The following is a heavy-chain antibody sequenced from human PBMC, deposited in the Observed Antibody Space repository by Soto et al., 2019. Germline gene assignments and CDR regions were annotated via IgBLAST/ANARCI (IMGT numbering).Heavy chain of an antibody. J-gene: IGHJ5*02. CDR2: IDPSDSQT. Sequence: GESLKISCKGSGYSFAGYWITWVRQKPGKGLEWMGRIDPSDSQTYYSPSFRGHVTISVTKSITTVFLQWSSLRASGTAMYYCARTRKRYSSGGKGGGFAPWGKGTLATVSS. V-gene: IGHV5-10-1*01. D-gene: IGHD6-19*01. CDR3: ARTRKRYSSGGKGGGFAP. CDR1: GYSFAGYW.